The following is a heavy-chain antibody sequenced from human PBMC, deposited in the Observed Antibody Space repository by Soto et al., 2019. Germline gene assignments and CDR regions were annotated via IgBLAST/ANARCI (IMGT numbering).Heavy chain of an antibody. CDR3: ARIQLAYDAFDI. CDR1: GFTFSSYS. D-gene: IGHD6-6*01. V-gene: IGHV3-21*01. CDR2: ISSSSSYI. Sequence: EVQLVESGGGLVKPGGSLRLSCAASGFTFSSYSMNWVRQAPGKGLEWVSSISSSSSYIYYADSVKGRFTISRDNAKNSLHLQINSLRAEDTAVYYCARIQLAYDAFDIWGQGTMVTVSS. J-gene: IGHJ3*02.